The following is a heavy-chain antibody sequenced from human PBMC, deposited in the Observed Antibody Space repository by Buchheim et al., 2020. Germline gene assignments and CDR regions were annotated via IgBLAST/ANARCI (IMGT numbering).Heavy chain of an antibody. CDR3: ARDSLVGARNFEY. J-gene: IGHJ4*02. CDR1: GFSLSNYGVG. Sequence: QITLKESGPTLVKPTQTLTLTCTFSGFSLSNYGVGMGWIRQSPGKALEWLAVIYWDDDKHYNPSLKSRITITSDTSKNEVVLTMTNMDPVDTATYFCARDSLVGARNFEYWGQGTL. CDR2: IYWDDDK. V-gene: IGHV2-5*02. D-gene: IGHD1-26*01.